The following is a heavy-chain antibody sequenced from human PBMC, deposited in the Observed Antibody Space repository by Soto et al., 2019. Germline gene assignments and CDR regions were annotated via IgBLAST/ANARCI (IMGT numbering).Heavy chain of an antibody. J-gene: IGHJ4*02. CDR3: ATYPGSTSSAGGY. D-gene: IGHD6-6*01. V-gene: IGHV3-48*01. CDR1: GFTFSSTS. CDR2: ISTSSGTI. Sequence: EGQLVESGGGLVQPGGSLRLSCAASGFTFSSTSMYWVRQAPGKGLEWVSYISTSSGTIYYADSVKGRFTISRDNAKNSLYLQMNSLRGEDTAVYYCATYPGSTSSAGGYWGQGTLVTVSS.